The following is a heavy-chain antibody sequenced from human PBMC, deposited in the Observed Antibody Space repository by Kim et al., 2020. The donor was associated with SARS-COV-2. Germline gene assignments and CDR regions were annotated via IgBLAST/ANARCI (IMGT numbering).Heavy chain of an antibody. CDR3: AKWVGAAGNYDY. D-gene: IGHD2-15*01. Sequence: YAYSVKGRFTISRDNSKNTLYLQMNSLRAEDTAVYYCAKWVGAAGNYDYWGQGTLVAVSS. V-gene: IGHV3-23*01. J-gene: IGHJ4*02.